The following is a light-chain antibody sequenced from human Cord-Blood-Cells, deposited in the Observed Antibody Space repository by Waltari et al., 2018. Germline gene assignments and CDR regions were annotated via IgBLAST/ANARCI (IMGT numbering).Light chain of an antibody. CDR2: EVS. CDR3: SSYTSSSTVV. V-gene: IGLV2-14*01. CDR1: RSDVGVHNY. Sequence: QSALTPPASVSGSPGQSITIPCTGTRSDVGVHNYVSWYQQHPGKAPKLMIYEVSNRPSGVSNRFSGSKSGNTASLTISGLQAEDEADYYCSSYTSSSTVVFGGGTKLTVL. J-gene: IGLJ2*01.